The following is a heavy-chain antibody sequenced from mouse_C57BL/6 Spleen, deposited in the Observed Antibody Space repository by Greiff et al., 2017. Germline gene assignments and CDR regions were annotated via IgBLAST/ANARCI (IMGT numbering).Heavy chain of an antibody. V-gene: IGHV5-17*01. CDR2: ISSGSSTI. Sequence: EVKLVESGGGLVKPGGSLKLSCAASGFTFSDYGMHWVRQAPEKGLEWVAYISSGSSTIYYAATVKGRFTISRDNAKNTLFLQMTSLRSEDTAMYYCARPLYYYGSLFDYWGQGTTLTVSS. CDR3: ARPLYYYGSLFDY. D-gene: IGHD1-1*01. J-gene: IGHJ2*01. CDR1: GFTFSDYG.